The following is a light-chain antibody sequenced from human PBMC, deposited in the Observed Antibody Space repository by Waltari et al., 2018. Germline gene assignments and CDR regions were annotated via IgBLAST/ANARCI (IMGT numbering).Light chain of an antibody. CDR2: DAS. CDR3: QQRSTWPPIT. V-gene: IGKV3-11*01. J-gene: IGKJ5*01. CDR1: QSVSTS. Sequence: DIVLTQSPATLSLSPGERATLSCRASQSVSTSLAWYQQKPGQAPRLLIYDASNRAAGIPARFTGSGSGTDFTLTISSLEPEYFGVYYCQQRSTWPPITFGQGTRLEIK.